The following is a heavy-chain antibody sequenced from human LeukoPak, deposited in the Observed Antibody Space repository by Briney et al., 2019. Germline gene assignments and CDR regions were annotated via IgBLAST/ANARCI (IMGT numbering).Heavy chain of an antibody. Sequence: ASVKVSCKASGYTFTSYGISWVRQAPGQGLEWMRWISAYNGNTNYAQKLQGRVTMTTDTSTSTAYMELRSLRSDDTAVYYCARDRLNPGGACLDYWGQGTLVTVSS. CDR1: GYTFTSYG. CDR2: ISAYNGNT. CDR3: ARDRLNPGGACLDY. J-gene: IGHJ4*02. V-gene: IGHV1-18*01. D-gene: IGHD1-1*01.